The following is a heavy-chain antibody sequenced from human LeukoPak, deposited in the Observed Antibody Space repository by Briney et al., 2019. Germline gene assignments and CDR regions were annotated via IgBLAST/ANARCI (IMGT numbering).Heavy chain of an antibody. CDR3: ARVTLQNLGFEC. Sequence: ASVKVSCKASGYIFTNYYMHWVRQAPGQGLEWMGWINPDSDGTNYAQKFQGRVTMTRDTSTSTAYMELNSLRSDDTAVYYCARVTLQNLGFECWGQGTLVTVSS. V-gene: IGHV1-2*02. CDR1: GYIFTNYY. J-gene: IGHJ4*02. CDR2: INPDSDGT. D-gene: IGHD2-15*01.